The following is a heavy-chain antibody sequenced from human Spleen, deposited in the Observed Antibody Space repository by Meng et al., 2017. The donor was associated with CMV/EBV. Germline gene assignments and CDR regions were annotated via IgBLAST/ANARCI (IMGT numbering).Heavy chain of an antibody. V-gene: IGHV3-66*02. Sequence: GESLKISCVVSGFSVRCNYMNWVRQAPGKGLEWVSVIYSGGTTYDADSVKGRFTISRDNSRNKLYLQMNSLRAEDTAVYYCARGLYTQMNGYYGAFDIWGQGTMVTVSS. CDR2: IYSGGTT. CDR3: ARGLYTQMNGYYGAFDI. CDR1: GFSVRCNY. D-gene: IGHD3-9*01. J-gene: IGHJ3*02.